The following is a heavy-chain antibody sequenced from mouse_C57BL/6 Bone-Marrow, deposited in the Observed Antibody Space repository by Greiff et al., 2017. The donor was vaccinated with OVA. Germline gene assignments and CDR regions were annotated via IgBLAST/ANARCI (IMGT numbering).Heavy chain of an antibody. CDR1: GYTFTDYF. Sequence: VQLQQPGPVLVKPGPSVKMSCKASGYTFTDYFMNWVKQSHGRSLEWIGVINLYNGVTSNNQKFKGKATLTVDKSSSTDYMELNSLTSEDSAVYYCAREVAGLDWYFDVWGTGTTVTVSA. CDR3: AREVAGLDWYFDV. J-gene: IGHJ1*03. D-gene: IGHD3-1*01. V-gene: IGHV1-19*01. CDR2: INLYNGVT.